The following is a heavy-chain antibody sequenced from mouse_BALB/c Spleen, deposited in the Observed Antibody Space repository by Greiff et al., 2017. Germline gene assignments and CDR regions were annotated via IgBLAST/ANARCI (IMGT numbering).Heavy chain of an antibody. D-gene: IGHD1-1*01. V-gene: IGHV1S137*01. Sequence: QVQLQQSGAELVRPGVSVKISCKGSGYTFTDYAMHWVKQCHARSLEWIGVISTYYGDASCNQKFKGKATMTVDKSSSTAYMELARLTSEDSAIYYWAREGFATVEAMDYWGQGTSVTVSS. J-gene: IGHJ4*01. CDR2: ISTYYGDA. CDR1: GYTFTDYA. CDR3: AREGFATVEAMDY.